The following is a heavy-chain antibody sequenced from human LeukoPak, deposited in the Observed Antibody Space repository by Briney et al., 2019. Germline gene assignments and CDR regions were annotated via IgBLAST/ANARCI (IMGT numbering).Heavy chain of an antibody. CDR3: ASLFYYDSSGYSYYFDY. CDR2: IYHSGST. V-gene: IGHV4-59*01. CDR1: GASMSTYY. D-gene: IGHD3-22*01. Sequence: SETLSLTCTVSGASMSTYYWSWIRQPPGKGLEWIGYIYHSGSTNYNPSLKSRVTISVDTSKSQFSLKLSSVTAADTAVYYCASLFYYDSSGYSYYFDYWGQGTLVTVSS. J-gene: IGHJ4*02.